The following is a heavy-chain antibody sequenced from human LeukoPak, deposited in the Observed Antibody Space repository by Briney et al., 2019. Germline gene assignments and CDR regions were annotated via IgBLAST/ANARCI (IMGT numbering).Heavy chain of an antibody. V-gene: IGHV4-59*08. Sequence: PSETLSLTCTVSGGSIRGYFWSWIRQPPGKGLEWIGHIYSSGSTTYTPSLQGRVTISLDTSKNQFSLKLSSVTAADTAVYYCARHYDSGSYPSDFWGQGTLVTVSS. CDR3: ARHYDSGSYPSDF. D-gene: IGHD3-10*01. CDR1: GGSIRGYF. J-gene: IGHJ4*02. CDR2: IYSSGST.